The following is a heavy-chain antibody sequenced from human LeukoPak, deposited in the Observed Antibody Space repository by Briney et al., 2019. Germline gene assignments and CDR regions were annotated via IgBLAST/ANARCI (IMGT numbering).Heavy chain of an antibody. Sequence: AAGSLRLSCAGSGFTFTNSILSWVRQAPGKGLEWLSTFSGNDGYTYYADSVKGRFTISRDNSKNTVYLQMNSLRAEDTANYYCAKRSTGYYFDSWGQGTLVTVSS. CDR1: GFTFTNSI. CDR2: FSGNDGYT. CDR3: AKRSTGYYFDS. V-gene: IGHV3-23*01. J-gene: IGHJ4*02. D-gene: IGHD2-2*01.